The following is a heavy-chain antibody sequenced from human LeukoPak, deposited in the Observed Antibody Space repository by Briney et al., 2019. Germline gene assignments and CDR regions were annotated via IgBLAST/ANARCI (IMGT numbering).Heavy chain of an antibody. D-gene: IGHD3-22*01. J-gene: IGHJ3*01. Sequence: GGSLRLSCAASGFTFSSYLMTWVRQAPGKGLECVANIKEDGSEEYYVDSVKGRFSISRDNAKKSLHLQMNSLRAEDTAVYYCARDWLAGNPYHAFDLWGKGTMVTVSS. V-gene: IGHV3-7*01. CDR1: GFTFSSYL. CDR2: IKEDGSEE. CDR3: ARDWLAGNPYHAFDL.